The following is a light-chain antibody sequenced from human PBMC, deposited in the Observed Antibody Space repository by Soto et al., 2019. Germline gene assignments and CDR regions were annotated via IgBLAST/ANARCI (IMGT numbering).Light chain of an antibody. Sequence: DIQMAQSPSTLSASVGDRVTITCRASQSISSWLAWYQQKPGKPPKLLIYKASTSESGVPSRFSGSGSGTEFTLTISSLQPDDSATYYCQQYSSYSFTFGPGTKVDIK. CDR2: KAS. V-gene: IGKV1-5*03. J-gene: IGKJ3*01. CDR1: QSISSW. CDR3: QQYSSYSFT.